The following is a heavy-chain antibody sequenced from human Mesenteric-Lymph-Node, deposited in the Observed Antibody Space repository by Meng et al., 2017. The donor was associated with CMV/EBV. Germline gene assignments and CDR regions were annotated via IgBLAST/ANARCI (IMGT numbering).Heavy chain of an antibody. CDR1: GGSISNYY. CDR2: LYYNGNN. V-gene: IGHV4-59*12. Sequence: GSLRLSCTVSGGSISNYYWSWIRLPPGKGLEWIGWLYYNGNNNYNPSLKSRVSISMDTSKNQVSLTVRSVTAADTAVYYCARDACSSTSCYRDSSGWYEDYWGQGTLVTVSS. CDR3: ARDACSSTSCYRDSSGWYEDY. J-gene: IGHJ4*02. D-gene: IGHD2-2*01.